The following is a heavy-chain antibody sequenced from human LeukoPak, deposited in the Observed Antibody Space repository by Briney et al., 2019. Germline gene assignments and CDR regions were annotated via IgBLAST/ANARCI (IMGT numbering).Heavy chain of an antibody. V-gene: IGHV5-51*01. CDR2: IYPGDSDT. D-gene: IGHD2-2*01. CDR1: GYSFTSYW. Sequence: GESLQISCKGSGYSFTSYWIGWVRQMPGKGLEWMGIIYPGDSDTRYSPSFQGQVTISADKSISTAYLQWSSLKASDTAMYYCARPGVVVVPAARGFDYFDSWGQGTLVTVSS. CDR3: ARPGVVVVPAARGFDYFDS. J-gene: IGHJ4*02.